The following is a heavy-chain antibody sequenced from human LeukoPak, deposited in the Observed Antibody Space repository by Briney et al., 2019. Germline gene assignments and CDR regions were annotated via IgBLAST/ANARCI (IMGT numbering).Heavy chain of an antibody. CDR1: GFTFSNYA. D-gene: IGHD2-15*01. Sequence: GGSLRLSCAASGFTFSNYAMHWVRQAPGKGLEWVAVISYDGSNKYYTDSVKGRFTISGDSSKNTLYLQMNSLRPEDTAVYYCARDTGVVAATPSFDYWGRGTLVTVSS. J-gene: IGHJ4*02. CDR2: ISYDGSNK. V-gene: IGHV3-30*04. CDR3: ARDTGVVAATPSFDY.